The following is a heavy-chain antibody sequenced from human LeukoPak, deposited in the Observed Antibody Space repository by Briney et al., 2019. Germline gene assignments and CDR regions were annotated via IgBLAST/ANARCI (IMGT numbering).Heavy chain of an antibody. V-gene: IGHV1-2*06. D-gene: IGHD4-17*01. CDR2: INPNSGGT. J-gene: IGHJ4*02. CDR1: GYTFTGYY. Sequence: EASVKVSCKASGYTFTGYYMHWVRQAPGQGLEWMGRINPNSGGTNYAQKFQGRVTMTRDTSISTAYMELSRLRSDDTAVYYCARTDGAYGDYGVYRGQGTLVTVSS. CDR3: ARTDGAYGDYGVY.